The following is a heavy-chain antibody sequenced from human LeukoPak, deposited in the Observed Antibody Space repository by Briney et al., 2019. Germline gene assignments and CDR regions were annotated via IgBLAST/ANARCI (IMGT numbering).Heavy chain of an antibody. CDR2: IFHSGHS. CDR1: GDSISSGDYS. D-gene: IGHD3-10*01. V-gene: IGHV4-30-2*01. J-gene: IGHJ5*02. CDR3: ARELWFVNAPGSWFDP. Sequence: SQTLSPTCAVSGDSISSGDYSRSWIRQPSGKGLEWIGYIFHSGHSFYNPSLKSRITISVDKSKNQFSLRLTSVTAADTAVYYCARELWFVNAPGSWFDPWGQGTLVTVSS.